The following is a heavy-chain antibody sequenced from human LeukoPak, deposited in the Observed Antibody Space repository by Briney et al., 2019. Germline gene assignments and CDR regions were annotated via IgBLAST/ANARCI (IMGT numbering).Heavy chain of an antibody. CDR2: ISYDGSNK. CDR3: ARPEWEQLRWGIDY. J-gene: IGHJ4*02. Sequence: PGGALRLSCAASGFTFSDSAMHWVRQAPGKGLEWVAVISYDGSNKYYADSVKGRFTISRDNSKSTLYLQMGSLRAEDMAVYYCARPEWEQLRWGIDYWGQGSLVTVSS. CDR1: GFTFSDSA. D-gene: IGHD1-26*01. V-gene: IGHV3-30*14.